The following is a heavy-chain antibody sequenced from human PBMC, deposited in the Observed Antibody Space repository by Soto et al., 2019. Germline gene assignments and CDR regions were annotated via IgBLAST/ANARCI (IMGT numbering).Heavy chain of an antibody. CDR1: GGSFSGYY. CDR3: ARGWGALFDY. D-gene: IGHD7-27*01. Sequence: QVQLQQWGAGLLKPSETLSLTCAVYGGSFSGYYWSWIRQPPGKGLEWIGEINHSGSTNYNPSLKSRVPISVDTSKNQFPLKLSSVTAADTAVYYCARGWGALFDYWGQGALVTVSS. V-gene: IGHV4-34*01. J-gene: IGHJ4*02. CDR2: INHSGST.